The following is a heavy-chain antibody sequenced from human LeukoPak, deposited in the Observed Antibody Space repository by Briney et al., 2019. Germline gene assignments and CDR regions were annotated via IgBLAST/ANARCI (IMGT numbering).Heavy chain of an antibody. V-gene: IGHV3-23*01. CDR1: GFTFSSYA. CDR2: ISGSGGST. D-gene: IGHD4-17*01. J-gene: IGHJ4*02. CDR3: AKDLVYGDYLLDY. Sequence: HPGGSLRLSCAASGFTFSSYAMSWVRQAPGKWLEWVSAISGSGGSTYYADSVKGRFTISRDNSKNTLYLQMNSLRAEDTAVYYCAKDLVYGDYLLDYWGQGTLVTVSS.